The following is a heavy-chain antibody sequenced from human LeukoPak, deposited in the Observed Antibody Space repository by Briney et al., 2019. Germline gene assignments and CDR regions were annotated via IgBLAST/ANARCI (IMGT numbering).Heavy chain of an antibody. CDR2: INWNGDRT. D-gene: IGHD6-13*01. CDR3: AKFIAAPFYFDY. CDR1: GFTFDDHG. V-gene: IGHV3-20*04. Sequence: GGSLRLSCAASGFTFDDHGMSWVRQGPGKGLEWVSGINWNGDRTGYADSVKGRFTISRDNAKNSLYLQMNSLRAEDTAVYYCAKFIAAPFYFDYWGQGTLVTVSS. J-gene: IGHJ4*02.